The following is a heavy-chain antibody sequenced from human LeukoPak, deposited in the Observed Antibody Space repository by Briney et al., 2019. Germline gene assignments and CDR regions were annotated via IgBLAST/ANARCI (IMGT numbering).Heavy chain of an antibody. CDR2: ITISSNVI. V-gene: IGHV3-48*02. CDR3: ARDNSDYIFDI. J-gene: IGHJ3*02. D-gene: IGHD4-11*01. Sequence: AGGSLRLSCAASGFTFSAYNMNWVRQAPGNGLEWLSYITISSNVIYYADSVKGRFTISRDNAKSSLYLQMSSLRDEDTAVYYCARDNSDYIFDIWGQGTMVTVSS. CDR1: GFTFSAYN.